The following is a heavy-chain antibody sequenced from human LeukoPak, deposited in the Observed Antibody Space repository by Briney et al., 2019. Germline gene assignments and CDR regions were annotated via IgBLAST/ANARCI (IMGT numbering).Heavy chain of an antibody. Sequence: PGGSLTLSCVASGLTFSNYWMHWVRQVPGKGLVWVSRINSDGSYTSYLDSVKGRFTISRDNAKNTLHLQMNSLRAEDTAMYYCASQIVVVVAATGTTRSNDYWGQGTLVTVSS. CDR1: GLTFSNYW. D-gene: IGHD2-15*01. J-gene: IGHJ4*02. CDR2: INSDGSYT. CDR3: ASQIVVVVAATGTTRSNDY. V-gene: IGHV3-74*01.